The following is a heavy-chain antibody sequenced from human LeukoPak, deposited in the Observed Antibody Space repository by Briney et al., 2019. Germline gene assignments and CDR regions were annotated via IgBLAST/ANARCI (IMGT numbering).Heavy chain of an antibody. Sequence: SETLSLTCTVSGGSISSGGYYWSWIRQHPGKGLEWIGYIYYSGSTYYNPSLKSRVTISVDTSKNQFSLKLSSVTAADTAVYYCARLDRYSFGVGFDYWGQGTLVTVSS. D-gene: IGHD5-18*01. CDR2: IYYSGST. J-gene: IGHJ4*02. CDR3: ARLDRYSFGVGFDY. CDR1: GGSISSGGYY. V-gene: IGHV4-31*03.